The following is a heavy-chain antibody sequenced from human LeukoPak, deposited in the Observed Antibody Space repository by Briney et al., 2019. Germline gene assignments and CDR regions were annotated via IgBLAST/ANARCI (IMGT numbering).Heavy chain of an antibody. V-gene: IGHV4-59*01. CDR3: ARLRVAVAGFDY. CDR2: IYYSGST. CDR1: GGSISSYY. D-gene: IGHD6-19*01. J-gene: IGHJ4*02. Sequence: SETLSLTCTVSGGSISSYYWSWIRQPPEKGLEWIGDIYYSGSTNYNPSLKSRVTISVDTSKNQFSLKLSSVTAADTAVYYCARLRVAVAGFDYWGQGTLVTVSS.